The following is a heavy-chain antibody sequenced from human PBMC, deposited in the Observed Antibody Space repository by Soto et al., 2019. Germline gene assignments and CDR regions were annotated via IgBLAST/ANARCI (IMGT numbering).Heavy chain of an antibody. Sequence: QVQLQQWGTGLLKPSETLSLTCAVYGGSFTTYYWAWIRQPPGKGLEWIGETHHSGSTTYSPSLMNRVSISKDTSRNQFSLELRAVTAADTGVYYCANRLGSFWGQGTLVTVSS. V-gene: IGHV4-34*01. D-gene: IGHD3-16*01. CDR2: THHSGST. CDR1: GGSFTTYY. J-gene: IGHJ4*02. CDR3: ANRLGSF.